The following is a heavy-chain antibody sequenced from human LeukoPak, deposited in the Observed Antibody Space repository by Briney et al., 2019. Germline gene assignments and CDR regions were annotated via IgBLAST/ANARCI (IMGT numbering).Heavy chain of an antibody. CDR2: ISGDGANT. D-gene: IGHD3-16*02. CDR1: GFTFSRYA. V-gene: IGHV3-23*01. J-gene: IGHJ4*02. Sequence: GGSLRLSCAASGFTFSRYAMSWVRQAPGKGLEWVSAISGDGANTYCADSVKGRFTMSRDNSKNTLYLQMNSLRAEDTAVYFCAKTVSGSHSYQGGDYWGQGTLVFVSS. CDR3: AKTVSGSHSYQGGDY.